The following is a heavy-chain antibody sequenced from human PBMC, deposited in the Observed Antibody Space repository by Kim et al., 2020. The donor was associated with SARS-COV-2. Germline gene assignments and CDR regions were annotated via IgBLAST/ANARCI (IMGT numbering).Heavy chain of an antibody. J-gene: IGHJ4*02. CDR3: ARVGNYYDSSGYYSYYFDY. CDR2: IIPIFGTA. D-gene: IGHD3-22*01. V-gene: IGHV1-69*13. CDR1: GGTFSSYA. Sequence: ASVKVSCKASGGTFSSYAISWVRQAPGQGLEWMGGIIPIFGTANYAQKFQGRVTITADESTSTAYMELSSLRSEDTAVYYCARVGNYYDSSGYYSYYFDYWGQGTLVTVSS.